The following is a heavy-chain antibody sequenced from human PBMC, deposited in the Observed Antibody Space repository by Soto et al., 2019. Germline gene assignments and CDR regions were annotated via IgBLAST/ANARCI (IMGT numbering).Heavy chain of an antibody. J-gene: IGHJ5*02. CDR3: ARGRYCSSTSSYFSMRFKWFDP. D-gene: IGHD2-2*01. Sequence: SETLSLTCAVYGGSFSGYYWSWIRQPPGKGLEWIGEINHSGSTNYNPSLKSRVTISVDTSKNQFSLKLSSVTAADTAVYYCARGRYCSSTSSYFSMRFKWFDPWGQGTLVTVSS. CDR2: INHSGST. CDR1: GGSFSGYY. V-gene: IGHV4-34*01.